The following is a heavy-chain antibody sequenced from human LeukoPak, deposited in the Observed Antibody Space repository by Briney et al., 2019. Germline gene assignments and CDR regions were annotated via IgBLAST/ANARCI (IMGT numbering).Heavy chain of an antibody. CDR2: ISSSGSTI. Sequence: GGSLRFSCAASGFTFSDYYMSWIRQAPGEGLEWVSYISSSGSTIYYADSVKGRFTISRDNAKNSLYLQMNSLRAEDTAVYYCARDKQEYCSGGSCSPRFDYWGQGTLVTVSS. CDR3: ARDKQEYCSGGSCSPRFDY. J-gene: IGHJ4*02. CDR1: GFTFSDYY. V-gene: IGHV3-11*01. D-gene: IGHD2-15*01.